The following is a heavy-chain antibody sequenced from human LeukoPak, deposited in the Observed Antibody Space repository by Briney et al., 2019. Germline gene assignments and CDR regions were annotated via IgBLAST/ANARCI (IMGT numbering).Heavy chain of an antibody. Sequence: GGSLRLSCAASGFSFSDFYISWIRQAPGKGLEWVSYISSSGSTIYYADSVKGRFTISRDNAKNSLYLQMNSLRAEDTAVYYCARDLLLWLLDYWGQGTLVTVSS. CDR3: ARDLLLWLLDY. CDR2: ISSSGSTI. CDR1: GFSFSDFY. D-gene: IGHD5-18*01. J-gene: IGHJ4*02. V-gene: IGHV3-11*01.